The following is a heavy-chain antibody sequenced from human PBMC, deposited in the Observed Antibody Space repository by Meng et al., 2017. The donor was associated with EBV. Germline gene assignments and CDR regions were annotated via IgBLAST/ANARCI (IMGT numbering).Heavy chain of an antibody. CDR1: GGILRSFA. CDR3: ASAEHYGDYVFEY. CDR2: IIPLFHTT. J-gene: IGHJ4*02. Sequence: QGQLVPLGAEVKLPGSSWKAACKTSGGILRSFAISWVRQAPGQGLEWMGGIIPLFHTTNYAQKFQGRLHIIADESSATTYMELSSLRSEDTAIYYCASAEHYGDYVFEYWGQGTLVTVSS. V-gene: IGHV1-69*01. D-gene: IGHD4-17*01.